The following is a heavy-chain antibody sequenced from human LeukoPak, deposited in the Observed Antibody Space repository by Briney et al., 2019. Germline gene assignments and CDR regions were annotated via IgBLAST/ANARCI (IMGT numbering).Heavy chain of an antibody. CDR3: ARGEATVTTFP. Sequence: PGGSLRLSCAASGFTFSSYSMNWVRQAPGKGLEWVSYISSSSSTIYYADSVKGRFTISRDNAKNSLYLQMNSLRAEDTAVYYCARGEATVTTFPWGQGTLVTVSS. J-gene: IGHJ5*02. CDR1: GFTFSSYS. CDR2: ISSSSSTI. V-gene: IGHV3-48*01. D-gene: IGHD4-17*01.